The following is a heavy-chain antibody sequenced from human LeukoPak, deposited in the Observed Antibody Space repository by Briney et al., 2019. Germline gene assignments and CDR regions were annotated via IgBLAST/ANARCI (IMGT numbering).Heavy chain of an antibody. V-gene: IGHV1-18*01. CDR3: ARDLVVIFGVVPTRNGMDV. J-gene: IGHJ6*02. D-gene: IGHD3-3*01. CDR2: ISAYNGNT. Sequence: GASVKVSCKASGYTFTSYGISWVRQAPGQGLEWMGWISAYNGNTNYAQKLQGRVTMTRDTSTSTVYMELSSLRSEDTAVYYCARDLVVIFGVVPTRNGMDVWGQGTTVTVSS. CDR1: GYTFTSYG.